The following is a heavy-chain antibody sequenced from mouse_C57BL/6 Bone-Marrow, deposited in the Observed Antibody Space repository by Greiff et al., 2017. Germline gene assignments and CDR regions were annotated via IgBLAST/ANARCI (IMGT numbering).Heavy chain of an antibody. D-gene: IGHD2-5*01. CDR1: GYTFISYW. J-gene: IGHJ4*01. Sequence: VQLQQPGAELVMPGASVKLSCKASGYTFISYWMHWVKQRPGQGLEWIGEIDPSDSYTNYNQKFKGKSTLTVDKSSSTAYMQLSSLTSEDSAVYYCARDYSNYFYAMDYWGQGTSVTVSS. CDR3: ARDYSNYFYAMDY. V-gene: IGHV1-69*01. CDR2: IDPSDSYT.